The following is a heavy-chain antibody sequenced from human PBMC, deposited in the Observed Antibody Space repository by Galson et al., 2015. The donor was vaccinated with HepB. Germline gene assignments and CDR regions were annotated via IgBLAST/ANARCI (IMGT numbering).Heavy chain of an antibody. Sequence: QSGAEVKKPGESLKISCKGSGSSFTSYWIGWVRQMPGKGLEWMGIIYPGDSDTRYSPSFQGQVTISADKSISTAYLQWSSLKASDTAMYYCARPGYSSGWYGGFDYWGQGTLVTVSS. J-gene: IGHJ4*02. D-gene: IGHD6-19*01. CDR3: ARPGYSSGWYGGFDY. CDR2: IYPGDSDT. CDR1: GSSFTSYW. V-gene: IGHV5-51*01.